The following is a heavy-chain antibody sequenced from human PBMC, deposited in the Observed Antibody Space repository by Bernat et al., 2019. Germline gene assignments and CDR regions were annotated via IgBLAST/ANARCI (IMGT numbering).Heavy chain of an antibody. CDR3: ARAVATTHPNYYYYYMDV. CDR2: ISSSGSTI. V-gene: IGHV3-11*01. D-gene: IGHD5-12*01. Sequence: QVQLVESGGGLVKPGGSLRLSCAASGFTFSDYYMSWIRQAPGKGLEWVSYISSSGSTIYYADPVKGRFTISRDNAKNSLYLQMNSLRAEDTAVYYCARAVATTHPNYYYYYMDVWGKGTTVTVSS. CDR1: GFTFSDYY. J-gene: IGHJ6*03.